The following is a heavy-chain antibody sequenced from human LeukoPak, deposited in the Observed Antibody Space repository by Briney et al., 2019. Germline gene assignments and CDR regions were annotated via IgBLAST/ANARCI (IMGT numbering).Heavy chain of an antibody. V-gene: IGHV3-21*01. J-gene: IGHJ5*02. CDR2: ISSSSSYI. CDR1: GFTFSSYS. CDR3: AIDNSVRDEAWWFNP. D-gene: IGHD5-24*01. Sequence: PGGSLRLSCAASGFTFSSYSMNWVRQAPGKGLEWVSSISSSSSYIYYADSVKGRFTISRDNAKNSLYLQMNSLRAEDTAVYYCAIDNSVRDEAWWFNPWGQGTLVTVSS.